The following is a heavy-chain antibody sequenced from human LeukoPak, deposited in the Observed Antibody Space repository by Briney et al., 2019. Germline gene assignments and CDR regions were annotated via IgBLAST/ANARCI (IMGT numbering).Heavy chain of an antibody. CDR1: GYFIRSGFY. CDR3: ARDVVAAVGSFDY. J-gene: IGHJ4*02. D-gene: IGHD2-2*01. CDR2: IYTSGST. Sequence: PLETLSLTCTVSGYFIRSGFYWSWIRQPAGKGLEWIGRIYTSGSTNYSPSLKSRVTMSVDTSKNQFSLKLSSVTAADTAVYYCARDVVAAVGSFDYWGQGTQVTVSS. V-gene: IGHV4-4*07.